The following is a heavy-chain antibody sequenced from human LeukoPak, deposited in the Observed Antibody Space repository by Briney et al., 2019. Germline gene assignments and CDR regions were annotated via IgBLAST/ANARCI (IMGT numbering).Heavy chain of an antibody. CDR2: INQGGSVK. J-gene: IGHJ4*02. CDR1: GFMFRSYW. Sequence: GGSLRLSCAASGFMFRSYWMSWVRQAPGKGLEWVANINQGGSVKYYVDPVKGRFTISRDDAKNSLYVQMNSLRDEDTAVYYCARVGYSGWNLEYWGQGTLVTVSS. V-gene: IGHV3-7*01. CDR3: ARVGYSGWNLEY. D-gene: IGHD5-12*01.